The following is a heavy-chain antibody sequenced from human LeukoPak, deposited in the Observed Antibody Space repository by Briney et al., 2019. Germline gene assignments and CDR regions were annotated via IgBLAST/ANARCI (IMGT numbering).Heavy chain of an antibody. D-gene: IGHD3-16*01. CDR1: GLTFSSYA. Sequence: GGSLRLSCAPSGLTFSSYAMSWVRQAQGKGLEWVSAISGSGGITYYAASVKGRFTISRDNSKNTLYLQMSSLRAEDTAVYYCSRDPGGHYYFDYWGQGTLVTVSS. CDR2: ISGSGGIT. V-gene: IGHV3-23*01. CDR3: SRDPGGHYYFDY. J-gene: IGHJ4*02.